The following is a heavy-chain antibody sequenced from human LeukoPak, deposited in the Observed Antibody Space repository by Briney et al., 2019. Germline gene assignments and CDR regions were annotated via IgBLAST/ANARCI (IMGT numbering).Heavy chain of an antibody. D-gene: IGHD6-13*01. CDR3: ASLSSSPGY. Sequence: ASVKVSCKASGYTFTGYYMHWVRQAPGQGLEWMGWISAYNGNTNYAQKLQGRVTMTTDTSTSTAYMELRSLRSDDTAVYYCASLSSSPGYWGQGTLVTVSS. V-gene: IGHV1-18*04. CDR2: ISAYNGNT. CDR1: GYTFTGYY. J-gene: IGHJ4*02.